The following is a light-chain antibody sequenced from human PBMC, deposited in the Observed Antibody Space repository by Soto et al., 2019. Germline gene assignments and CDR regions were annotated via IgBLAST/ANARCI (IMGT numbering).Light chain of an antibody. CDR2: SAS. V-gene: IGKV1-39*01. Sequence: DVQMTQSPASLSASVGDRVTITCRASQSMSKNLDWYQHKVGKAPQLLIYSASDSQAGVPSRFSGSGYGTDFTLIISGLPPEDFATYYCQQSYISPYTFGQGTKVDIK. CDR1: QSMSKN. CDR3: QQSYISPYT. J-gene: IGKJ2*01.